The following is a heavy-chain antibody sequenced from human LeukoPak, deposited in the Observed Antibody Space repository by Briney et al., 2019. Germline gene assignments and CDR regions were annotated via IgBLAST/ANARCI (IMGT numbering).Heavy chain of an antibody. Sequence: SETLSLTCTVSGGSTSSYYWSWIRQPPGKGLEWIGYIYYSGSTNYNPSLKSRVTISVDTSKNQFSLKLSSVTAADTAVYYCARHQPFDPWGQGTLVTVSS. CDR1: GGSTSSYY. CDR2: IYYSGST. CDR3: ARHQPFDP. J-gene: IGHJ5*02. V-gene: IGHV4-59*01.